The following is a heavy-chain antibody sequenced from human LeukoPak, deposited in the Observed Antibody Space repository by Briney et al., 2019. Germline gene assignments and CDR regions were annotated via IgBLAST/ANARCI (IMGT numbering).Heavy chain of an antibody. V-gene: IGHV3-66*01. CDR1: GFIVSTNY. CDR3: ARDHYGLTSYPNP. D-gene: IGHD3-10*01. CDR2: IFTNGNT. Sequence: TGGSLRLSCAASGFIVSTNYMSWVRQAPGKGLEWVLVIFTNGNTKYSDSVKGRFTISRENSKNMLYLQMNSLRAEDTAVYYCARDHYGLTSYPNPWGQGTLVTVSS. J-gene: IGHJ5*02.